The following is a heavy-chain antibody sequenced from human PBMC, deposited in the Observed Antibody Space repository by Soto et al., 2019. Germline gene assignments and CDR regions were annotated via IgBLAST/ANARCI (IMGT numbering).Heavy chain of an antibody. J-gene: IGHJ6*02. CDR3: ARVIVVEPAAEDYCYYYGMDV. D-gene: IGHD2-2*01. CDR2: INPNSGGT. V-gene: IGHV1-2*02. CDR1: GYTFTGNY. Sequence: ASVKVSCKASGYTFTGNYMHWVRQAPGQGLEWMGWINPNSGGTKYAQKFQGRVTMTRDTSISTAYMELSRLRSDDTAVYYCARVIVVEPAAEDYCYYYGMDVWGQGTTVTVSS.